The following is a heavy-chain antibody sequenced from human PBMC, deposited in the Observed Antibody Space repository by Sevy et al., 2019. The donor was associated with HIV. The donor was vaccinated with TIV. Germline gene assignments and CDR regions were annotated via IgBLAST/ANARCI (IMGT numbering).Heavy chain of an antibody. Sequence: GGSLRLSCGASGFAFSRYGMHWVRQAPGKGLEWVAVIWHDGNYKYYADSVKGRFTIARDKSKNTLYLQMNSLRGDDSAVYFCARDPLYYSHRDSYHLKYYFDYWGQGTQVTVSS. D-gene: IGHD3-10*01. CDR3: ARDPLYYSHRDSYHLKYYFDY. J-gene: IGHJ4*02. V-gene: IGHV3-33*01. CDR1: GFAFSRYG. CDR2: IWHDGNYK.